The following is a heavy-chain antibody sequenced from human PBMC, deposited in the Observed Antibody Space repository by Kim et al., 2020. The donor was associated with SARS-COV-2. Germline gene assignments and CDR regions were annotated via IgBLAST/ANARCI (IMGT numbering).Heavy chain of an antibody. D-gene: IGHD6-19*01. J-gene: IGHJ6*02. CDR1: GFTFSSYA. CDR2: ISGSGGST. Sequence: GGSLRLSCAASGFTFSSYAMSWVRQAPGKGLEWVSAISGSGGSTYYADSVKGRFTISRDNSKNTLYLQMNSLRAEDTAVYYCAKDLPGSSGWYYYYYGMDVWGQGTTVTVSS. V-gene: IGHV3-23*01. CDR3: AKDLPGSSGWYYYYYGMDV.